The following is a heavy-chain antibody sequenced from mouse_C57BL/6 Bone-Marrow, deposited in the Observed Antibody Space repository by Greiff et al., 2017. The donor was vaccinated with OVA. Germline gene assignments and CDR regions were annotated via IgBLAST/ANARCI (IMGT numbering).Heavy chain of an antibody. CDR1: GFTFSSYA. CDR3: TSQDYDGYFDV. V-gene: IGHV5-9-1*02. J-gene: IGHJ1*03. D-gene: IGHD2-4*01. Sequence: VESGEGLVKPGGSLKLSCAASGFTFSSYAMSWVRQTPEKRLEWVAYISSGGDYIYYADTVKGRFTISRDNASNTLYLQMSSLKSEDTAMYYCTSQDYDGYFDVWGTGTTVTVAS. CDR2: ISSGGDYI.